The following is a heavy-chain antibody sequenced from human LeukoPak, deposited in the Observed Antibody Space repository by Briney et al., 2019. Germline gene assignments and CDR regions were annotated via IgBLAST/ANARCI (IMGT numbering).Heavy chain of an antibody. D-gene: IGHD6-13*01. J-gene: IGHJ4*02. CDR3: ASGTRGSSWYLGY. Sequence: SEALSLTCTVSGGSISSSSYYWGWIRQPPGKGLEWIGSIYYSGSTNYNPSLKSRVTISVDTSKNQFSLKLSSVTAADTAVYYCASGTRGSSWYLGYWGQGTLVTVSS. CDR2: IYYSGST. V-gene: IGHV4-39*07. CDR1: GGSISSSSYY.